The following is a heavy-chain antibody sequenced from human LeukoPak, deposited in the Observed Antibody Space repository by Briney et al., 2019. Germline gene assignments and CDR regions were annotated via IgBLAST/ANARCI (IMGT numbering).Heavy chain of an antibody. CDR3: AKGAGGDGSGRC. Sequence: GGSLRLSCAASGFTFSSYAMNWVRQAPGKGLEWVSGIRSGSGSTDYADSVKGRFTISRDNSKNTAYLQMNSLRVEDTAVYYCAKGAGGDGSGRCWGQGTLVTVSS. J-gene: IGHJ4*02. D-gene: IGHD3-16*01. CDR2: IRSGSGST. V-gene: IGHV3-23*01. CDR1: GFTFSSYA.